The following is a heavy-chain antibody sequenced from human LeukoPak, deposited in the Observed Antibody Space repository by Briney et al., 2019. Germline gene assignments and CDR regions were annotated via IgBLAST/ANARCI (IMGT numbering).Heavy chain of an antibody. D-gene: IGHD6-13*01. CDR3: AKDVSTWWFDP. CDR2: ISASGGIT. V-gene: IGHV3-23*01. J-gene: IGHJ5*02. CDR1: GFTFSNYA. Sequence: GGSLRLSCAASGFTFSNYAMSWVRQAPGKGLELVSGISASGGITDYADSVKGRFTISRDNSNNTLYLQMNSLRADGTAVYYCAKDVSTWWFDPWGQGTLVTVSS.